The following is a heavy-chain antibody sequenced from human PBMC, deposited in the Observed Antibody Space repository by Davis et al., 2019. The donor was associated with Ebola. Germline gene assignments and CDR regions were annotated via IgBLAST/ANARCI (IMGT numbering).Heavy chain of an antibody. Sequence: GESLKISCAASGFTFSGPAMHWVRQASGKGLEWVGRIRSKANSYATAYAASVKGRFTISRDDSKNTVYLQMNSLRAEDTAVYYCAKSATYSGYDGYYYYGMDVWGQGTTVTVSS. CDR2: IRSKANSYAT. J-gene: IGHJ6*02. D-gene: IGHD5-12*01. CDR1: GFTFSGPA. V-gene: IGHV3-73*01. CDR3: AKSATYSGYDGYYYYGMDV.